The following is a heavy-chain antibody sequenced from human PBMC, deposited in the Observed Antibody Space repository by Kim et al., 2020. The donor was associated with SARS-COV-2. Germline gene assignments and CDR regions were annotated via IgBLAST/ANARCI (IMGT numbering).Heavy chain of an antibody. D-gene: IGHD3-10*01. CDR3: ARGLKWFGWLFDY. Sequence: NSNPSHKSRVTQSLDTDKNQFSLKLSAVTAADTAVYYCARGLKWFGWLFDYWGQGTLVTVSS. V-gene: IGHV4-34*01. J-gene: IGHJ4*02.